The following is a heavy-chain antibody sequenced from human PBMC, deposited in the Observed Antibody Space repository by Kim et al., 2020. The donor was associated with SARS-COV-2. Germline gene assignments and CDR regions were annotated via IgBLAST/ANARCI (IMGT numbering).Heavy chain of an antibody. CDR3: ASLYGGNSGGNH. D-gene: IGHD4-17*01. Sequence: NYAQKCQGRVTITADKSTSTAYMELSSLRSEDTAVYYCASLYGGNSGGNHWGQGTLVTVSS. J-gene: IGHJ5*02. V-gene: IGHV1-69*02.